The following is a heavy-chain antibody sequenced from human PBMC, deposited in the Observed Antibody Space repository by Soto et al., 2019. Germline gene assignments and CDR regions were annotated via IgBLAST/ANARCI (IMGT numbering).Heavy chain of an antibody. Sequence: PSQTLSPTCAISGDSVSSNSAAWNWIRQSPSRGLEWLGRTYYRSKWYNDYAVSVKSRITINPGTSKNQFSLQLNSVTPEDTAVYYCARGLVLEWLLSDLYFDYWGQGTLVTVSS. V-gene: IGHV6-1*01. CDR3: ARGLVLEWLLSDLYFDY. D-gene: IGHD3-3*01. CDR1: GDSVSSNSAA. CDR2: TYYRSKWYN. J-gene: IGHJ4*02.